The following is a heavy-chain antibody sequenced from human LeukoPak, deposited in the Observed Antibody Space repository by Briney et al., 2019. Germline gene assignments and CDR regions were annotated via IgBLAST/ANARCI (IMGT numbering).Heavy chain of an antibody. D-gene: IGHD6-13*01. Sequence: GGSLRFSCAASGFTFSSYGMHWVRQAPGKGLEWVAVISYDGSNKYYADSVKGRFTISRDNSKNTLYLQMNSLRAEDTAVYYCARDHSSYWFDPWGQGTLVTVSS. CDR2: ISYDGSNK. V-gene: IGHV3-30*03. CDR1: GFTFSSYG. J-gene: IGHJ5*02. CDR3: ARDHSSYWFDP.